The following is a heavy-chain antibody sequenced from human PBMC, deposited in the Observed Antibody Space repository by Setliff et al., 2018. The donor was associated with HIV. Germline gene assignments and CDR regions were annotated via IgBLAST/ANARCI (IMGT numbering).Heavy chain of an antibody. Sequence: GASVKVSCKTSGYIFTSQHLHWVRQAPGQGLEWMGFINPNEIMAHYAQKSQDRVALTRDTSTGTVYMELRSLRSEDTAVYYCARDRGGSWTFDHWGQGTLVTVSS. D-gene: IGHD2-15*01. CDR2: INPNEIMA. J-gene: IGHJ4*02. CDR3: ARDRGGSWTFDH. CDR1: GYIFTSQH. V-gene: IGHV1-46*01.